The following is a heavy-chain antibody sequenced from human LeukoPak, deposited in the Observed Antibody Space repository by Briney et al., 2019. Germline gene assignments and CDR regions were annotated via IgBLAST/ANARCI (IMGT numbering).Heavy chain of an antibody. Sequence: SGTLSLTCAVSGGSISSSNWWSWVRQPPGKGLEWIGEIYHSGSTNYNPSLKSRVTISVGKSKNQFSLKLSSVTAADTAVYYCARGQYYGSGRFDYWGQGTLVTVSS. D-gene: IGHD3-10*01. V-gene: IGHV4-4*02. J-gene: IGHJ4*02. CDR2: IYHSGST. CDR1: GGSISSSNW. CDR3: ARGQYYGSGRFDY.